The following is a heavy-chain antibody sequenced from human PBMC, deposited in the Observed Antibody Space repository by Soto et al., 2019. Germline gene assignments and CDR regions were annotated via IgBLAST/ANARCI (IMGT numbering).Heavy chain of an antibody. V-gene: IGHV4-59*03. CDR2: IYDSGDA. J-gene: IGHJ3*02. Sequence: SETLSLTCSVSGGSISSFFRNWIRQAPGKGLEWIGCIYDSGDANYNPSLKSRVTISLDTSKNQFSLKLSSVTAADTAVYYCVSSRTAVFGDALDIWALGTMVTVSS. D-gene: IGHD3-3*01. CDR3: VSSRTAVFGDALDI. CDR1: GGSISSFF.